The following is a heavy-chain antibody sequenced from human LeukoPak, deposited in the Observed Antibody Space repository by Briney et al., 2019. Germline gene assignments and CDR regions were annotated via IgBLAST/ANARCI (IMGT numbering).Heavy chain of an antibody. CDR1: GGSISSHY. D-gene: IGHD1-26*01. V-gene: IGHV4-59*11. CDR3: ARATNSGSYPYYYYYMDV. CDR2: IYYSGST. J-gene: IGHJ6*03. Sequence: SETLSLTCTVSGGSISSHYWSWIRQPPGKGLEWIGYIYYSGSTNYNPSLKSRVTISVDTSKNQFSLKLSSVTAADTAVYYCARATNSGSYPYYYYYMDVWGKGTTVTVSS.